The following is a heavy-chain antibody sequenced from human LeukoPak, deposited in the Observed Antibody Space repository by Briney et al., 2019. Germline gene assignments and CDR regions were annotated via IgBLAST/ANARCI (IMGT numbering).Heavy chain of an antibody. V-gene: IGHV4-39*07. CDR2: IYSSGYT. Sequence: SETLSLACTVSGGSVSTSSYYWGWIRQPPGTGLEWIGRIYSSGYTYYNPSLKSRATISVDPSKNQFSLKLTSVTAADTAVYYCAGSDLTQDYWDYWGQGTLVTVSS. CDR1: GGSVSTSSYY. CDR3: AGSDLTQDYWDY. J-gene: IGHJ4*02. D-gene: IGHD2-15*01.